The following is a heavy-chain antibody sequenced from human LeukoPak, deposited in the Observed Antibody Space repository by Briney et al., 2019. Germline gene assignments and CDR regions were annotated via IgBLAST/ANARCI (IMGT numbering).Heavy chain of an antibody. CDR2: ISSSGSTI. J-gene: IGHJ6*04. CDR3: AELGITMIGGV. CDR1: GFTFSSYE. V-gene: IGHV3-48*03. Sequence: GGSLRLSCAGSGFTFSSYEMNWVRHAPGKGLEWVSYISSSGSTIYYADSVKGRFTISRDNAKNLLYLQMNSLRAEDTAVYYCAELGITMIGGVWGKGTTVTISS. D-gene: IGHD3-10*02.